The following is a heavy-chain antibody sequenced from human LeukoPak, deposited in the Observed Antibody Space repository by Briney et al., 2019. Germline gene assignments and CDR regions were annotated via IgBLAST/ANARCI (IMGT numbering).Heavy chain of an antibody. CDR1: GFTFTSYA. V-gene: IGHV3-23*01. Sequence: PGGSLRLSCAASGFTFTSYAMTWVRQAPGKGLEWVSGISGSGGSTYYADSVKGRFTISRDNSKNTLYLQMNSLRAEDTAVYYCAKDMAVIAVAHPGFDYWGQGTLVTVSS. CDR2: ISGSGGST. CDR3: AKDMAVIAVAHPGFDY. J-gene: IGHJ4*02. D-gene: IGHD6-19*01.